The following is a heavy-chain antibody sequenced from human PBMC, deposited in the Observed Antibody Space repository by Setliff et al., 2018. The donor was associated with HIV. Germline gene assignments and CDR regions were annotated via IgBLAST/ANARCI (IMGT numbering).Heavy chain of an antibody. D-gene: IGHD2-21*02. Sequence: SETLSLTCTVSGGSISSYYWSWIRQPAGKGLEWIGRIYTSGSTNYNPSLKSRVTMSVDTSKNQFSLKLSSVTAADTAVYYCARAMRGVVVTNMYYYYGMDVWGQGTTVTVSS. J-gene: IGHJ6*02. CDR3: ARAMRGVVVTNMYYYYGMDV. CDR1: GGSISSYY. CDR2: IYTSGST. V-gene: IGHV4-4*07.